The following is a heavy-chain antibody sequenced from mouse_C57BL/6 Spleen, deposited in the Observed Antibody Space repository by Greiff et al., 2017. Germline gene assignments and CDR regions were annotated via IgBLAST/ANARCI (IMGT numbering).Heavy chain of an antibody. Sequence: QVQLQQSGPELVKPGASVKISCKASGYAFSSSWMNWVKQRPGKGLEWIGRIYPGDGDTNYNGKFKGKATLTAAKSSSTAYMQLSSLTSEDSAVYFCARYDYDVFAYWGQGTLVTVSA. D-gene: IGHD2-4*01. CDR1: GYAFSSSW. V-gene: IGHV1-82*01. J-gene: IGHJ3*01. CDR3: ARYDYDVFAY. CDR2: IYPGDGDT.